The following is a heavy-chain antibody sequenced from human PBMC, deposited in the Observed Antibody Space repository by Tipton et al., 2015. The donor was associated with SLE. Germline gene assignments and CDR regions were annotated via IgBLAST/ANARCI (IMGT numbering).Heavy chain of an antibody. D-gene: IGHD3-22*01. CDR3: ARYFYDSSGVCLFDL. Sequence: TLSLTCTVSSGSVSSGAYYWSWIRQHPGKGLEWIGYVFSSGTTYYNPSLQGRLSMSLDTSKNQLSLQLSSVTSADTVVYYCARYFYDSSGVCLFDLWGQGTLVTVSS. J-gene: IGHJ4*02. V-gene: IGHV4-31*03. CDR2: VFSSGTT. CDR1: SGSVSSGAYY.